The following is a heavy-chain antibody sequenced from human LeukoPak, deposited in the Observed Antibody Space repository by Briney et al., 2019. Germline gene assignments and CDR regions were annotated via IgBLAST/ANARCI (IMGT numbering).Heavy chain of an antibody. J-gene: IGHJ4*02. V-gene: IGHV3-23*01. CDR2: ISASGTDT. CDR1: GFTFSSYA. D-gene: IGHD6-13*01. Sequence: PGRSLRLSCAASGFTFSSYAMHWVRQAPGKGLEWASVISASGTDTYYADSVKGRFTISRDNSQNTLYLHMNSLRAEDTAVYYCAKDQTAAVGQLDYWGQGTVVTVSS. CDR3: AKDQTAAVGQLDY.